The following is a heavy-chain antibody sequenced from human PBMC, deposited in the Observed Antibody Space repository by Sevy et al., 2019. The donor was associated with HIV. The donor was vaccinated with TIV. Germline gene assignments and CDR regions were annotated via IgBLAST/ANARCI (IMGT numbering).Heavy chain of an antibody. J-gene: IGHJ4*02. Sequence: SETLSLTCTVSGGSISTSDSYWSWIRQPPGKGLEWIGYIHHSGGTYYNPFLKSRVAMSIDTSEKQFSLRLSFLTAEDTAIYYGASKREYSHGPLDNWGQGALVTVSS. CDR1: GGSISTSDSY. V-gene: IGHV4-30-4*08. CDR3: ASKREYSHGPLDN. D-gene: IGHD5-12*01. CDR2: IHHSGGT.